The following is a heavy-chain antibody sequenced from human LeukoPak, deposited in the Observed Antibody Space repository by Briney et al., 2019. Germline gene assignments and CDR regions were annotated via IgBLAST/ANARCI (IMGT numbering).Heavy chain of an antibody. CDR1: GYTLTELS. Sequence: ASVTVSCKVSGYTLTELSMHWVRQAPGQGLEWVGWISAYNGNTNYAQKLQGRVTMTTDTSTSTAYVELRSLRSDDTAVYYCARDRTDIVVVPAAPGDYWGQGTLVTVSS. CDR3: ARDRTDIVVVPAAPGDY. J-gene: IGHJ4*02. V-gene: IGHV1-18*01. CDR2: ISAYNGNT. D-gene: IGHD2-2*01.